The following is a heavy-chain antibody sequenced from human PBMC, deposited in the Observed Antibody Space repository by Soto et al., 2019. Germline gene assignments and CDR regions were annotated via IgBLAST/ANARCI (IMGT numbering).Heavy chain of an antibody. D-gene: IGHD3-22*01. J-gene: IGHJ6*02. Sequence: QVQLVESGGGVVQPGRSLRLSCAASGFTFSSYGMHWVRQAPGKGLEWVAVIWYDGSNKYYADSVKGRFTISRDNSKKTRYXXMXSXXAEDAAVYYCARKGDYAHDSSGYTIYYYYYYGMDVWGQGTTVTVSS. CDR1: GFTFSSYG. CDR3: ARKGDYAHDSSGYTIYYYYYYGMDV. CDR2: IWYDGSNK. V-gene: IGHV3-33*01.